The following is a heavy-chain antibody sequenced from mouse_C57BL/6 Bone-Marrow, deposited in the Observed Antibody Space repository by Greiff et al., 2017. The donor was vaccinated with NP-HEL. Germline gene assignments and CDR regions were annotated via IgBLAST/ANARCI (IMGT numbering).Heavy chain of an antibody. J-gene: IGHJ3*01. D-gene: IGHD1-1*01. Sequence: VQLQQSGPELVKPGASVKISCKASGYSFTDYNMNWVKQSNGKSLEWIGVINPNYGTTSYNQTFKGKATLTVDQSSSTAYMQLNSLTSEDSAVYYGASGSSYKAWFAYWGQGTLVTVSA. CDR1: GYSFTDYN. CDR3: ASGSSYKAWFAY. CDR2: INPNYGTT. V-gene: IGHV1-39*01.